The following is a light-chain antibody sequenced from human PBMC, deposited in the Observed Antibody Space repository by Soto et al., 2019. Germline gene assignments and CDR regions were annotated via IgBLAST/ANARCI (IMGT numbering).Light chain of an antibody. J-gene: IGKJ1*01. Sequence: DIQLTQSPSFLSASVGDRVTFTCRASQVISNFLAWYQQKPGEAPKLLIYAASTLQSGVPSRFSGSGSGTEFTLTISSLQPEDFASYYCQQLNSYRTFGQGTKVEIK. V-gene: IGKV1-9*01. CDR1: QVISNF. CDR2: AAS. CDR3: QQLNSYRT.